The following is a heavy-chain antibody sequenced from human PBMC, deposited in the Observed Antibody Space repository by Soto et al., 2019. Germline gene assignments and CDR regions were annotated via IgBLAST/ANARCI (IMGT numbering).Heavy chain of an antibody. V-gene: IGHV4-39*01. CDR1: GGSISSSSYY. CDR2: IYYNGDT. D-gene: IGHD3-10*01. J-gene: IGHJ4*02. Sequence: QLQLQESGPGLVKPSETLSLTCTVSGGSISSSSYYWGWIRQPPGKGLEWIGSIYYNGDTYYNPSLKSRVTISVDTSKNQFSLKLSSVTAADTAVYYCARLVGSGSYFDYWGQGALVTVSS. CDR3: ARLVGSGSYFDY.